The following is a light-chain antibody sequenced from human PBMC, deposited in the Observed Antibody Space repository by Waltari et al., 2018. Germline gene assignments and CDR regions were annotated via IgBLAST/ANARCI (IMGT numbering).Light chain of an antibody. Sequence: EIVLTQYNDPVYLSTGERATLPCRVSDSVSGYLAWYQQKPGQAPRLLLDDTSNSATGIPSPFPSIGSGTYFTLTINSLAPEDFSVYYCQHPTHWPLPFAVGT. CDR2: DTS. CDR3: QHPTHWPLP. V-gene: IGKV3-11*01. CDR1: DSVSGY. J-gene: IGKJ4*01.